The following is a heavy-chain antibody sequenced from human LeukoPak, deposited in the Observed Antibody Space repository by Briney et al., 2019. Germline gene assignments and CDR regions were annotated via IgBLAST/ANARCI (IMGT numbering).Heavy chain of an antibody. CDR3: AKATYYYDSSGYYYYYYMDV. D-gene: IGHD3-22*01. V-gene: IGHV3-23*01. CDR2: ISGGGDVT. Sequence: GGSLRLSCAASDFNFITYAMSWVRQAPGKGLEWVSTISGGGDVTYYADSVKGRFTISRDNSKNTLYLQMNSLRAEDTAVYYYAKATYYYDSSGYYYYYYMDVWGKGTTVTISS. CDR1: DFNFITYA. J-gene: IGHJ6*03.